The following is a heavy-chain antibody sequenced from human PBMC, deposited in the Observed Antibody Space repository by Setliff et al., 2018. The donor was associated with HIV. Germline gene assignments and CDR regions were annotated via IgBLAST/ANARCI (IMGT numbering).Heavy chain of an antibody. D-gene: IGHD6-19*01. CDR1: GFRYGMYS. CDR3: AKNLYRSPWSPLDY. J-gene: IGHJ4*02. Sequence: PGGSLRLSCITSGFRYGMYSMNWVRQAPGKGLEWVTFIAYDDSYKFYADSVKGRFTISRDNSKNTLYLQMNSLRADDTAVYYCAKNLYRSPWSPLDYWGQGTLVTVSS. CDR2: IAYDDSYK. V-gene: IGHV3-30*02.